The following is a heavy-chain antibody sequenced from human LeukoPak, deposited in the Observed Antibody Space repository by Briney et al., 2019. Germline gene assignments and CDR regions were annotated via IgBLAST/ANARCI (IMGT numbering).Heavy chain of an antibody. J-gene: IGHJ4*02. CDR1: GFTASKIY. CDR2: IYSGGSS. CDR3: ARGMAGYGGYDY. Sequence: GGPLRPSCEASGFTASKIYMSWFRRAPGRGLRGVSVIYSGGSSYYADSVKGRFAISKDNSKNTVYLQMNSLRVEDTAVYYCARGMAGYGGYDYWGQGTLVTVSS. D-gene: IGHD5-12*01. V-gene: IGHV3-66*01.